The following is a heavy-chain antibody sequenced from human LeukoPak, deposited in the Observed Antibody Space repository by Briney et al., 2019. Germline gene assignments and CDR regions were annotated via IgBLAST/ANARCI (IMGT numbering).Heavy chain of an antibody. J-gene: IGHJ6*02. CDR1: GYTFTSYD. CDR2: MNPNSGNT. CDR3: ALSPGLDILTGRVDYYYGMDV. V-gene: IGHV1-8*01. D-gene: IGHD3-9*01. Sequence: GASVTVSFKASGYTFTSYDINWVRQATGQGIEWMGWMNPNSGNTGYAQKFQGRVTMTRNTSISTAYMELISLRSEDTAVYYCALSPGLDILTGRVDYYYGMDVWGQGTTVTVSS.